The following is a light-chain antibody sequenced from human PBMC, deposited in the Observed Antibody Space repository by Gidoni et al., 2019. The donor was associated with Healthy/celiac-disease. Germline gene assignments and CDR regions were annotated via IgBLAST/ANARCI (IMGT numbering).Light chain of an antibody. CDR3: AAWDDSLSGLV. V-gene: IGLV1-47*01. J-gene: IGLJ2*01. CDR1: SPNIGSNY. Sequence: SVLTQPPPASGTPGQRATISCSGSSPNIGSNYVYWSQQLPGTAPKLLSYRNNQRPSGVPDRFSGSKSGTSASLAISRLRSEDEADYYCAAWDDSLSGLVFGGGTKLTVL. CDR2: RNN.